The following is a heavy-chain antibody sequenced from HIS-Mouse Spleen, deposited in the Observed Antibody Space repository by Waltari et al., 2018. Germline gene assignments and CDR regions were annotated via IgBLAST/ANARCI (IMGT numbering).Heavy chain of an antibody. CDR3: AREIPYSSSWYDWYFDL. D-gene: IGHD6-13*01. J-gene: IGHJ2*01. CDR2: LYYSGST. V-gene: IGHV4-39*07. Sequence: QLQLQESGPGLVKPSETLSLTCTVSGGSISSISYYWGWIRQPPGKGLEWIGSLYYSGSTYYNPSIKSRVTISVDTSKNQFSLKLSSVTAADTAVYYCAREIPYSSSWYDWYFDLWGRGTLVTVSS. CDR1: GGSISSISYY.